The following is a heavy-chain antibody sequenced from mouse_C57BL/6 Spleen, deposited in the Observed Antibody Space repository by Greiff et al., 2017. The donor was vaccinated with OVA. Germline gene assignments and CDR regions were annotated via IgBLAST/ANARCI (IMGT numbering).Heavy chain of an antibody. V-gene: IGHV1-76*01. CDR1: GYTFTDYY. CDR3: ARSSDY. J-gene: IGHJ2*01. D-gene: IGHD1-3*01. CDR2: IYPGSGNT. Sequence: VQRVESGAELVRPGASVKLSCKASGYTFTDYYINWVKQRPGQGLEWIARIYPGSGNTYYNEKFKGKATLTAEKSSSTAYMQLSSLTSEDSAVYFCARSSDYWGQGTTLTVSS.